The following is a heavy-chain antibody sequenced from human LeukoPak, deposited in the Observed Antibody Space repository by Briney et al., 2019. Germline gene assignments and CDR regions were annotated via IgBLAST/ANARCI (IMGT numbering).Heavy chain of an antibody. Sequence: GGSLRLSCQASGFTFSIYAMSWVRQAPGKGLEWVSSINPDGGGSFFADSVKGRFTTSRDDSRSVVYLQMNSLSAEDTAVYYCARSGVATCRYWGQGVLVTVSS. CDR2: INPDGGGS. J-gene: IGHJ4*02. CDR3: ARSGVATCRY. D-gene: IGHD2-15*01. CDR1: GFTFSIYA. V-gene: IGHV3-23*01.